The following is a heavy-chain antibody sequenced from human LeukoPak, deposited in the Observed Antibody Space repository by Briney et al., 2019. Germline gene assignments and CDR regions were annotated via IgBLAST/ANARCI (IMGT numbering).Heavy chain of an antibody. J-gene: IGHJ6*02. CDR2: INHSGST. CDR1: GGPFSEYY. V-gene: IGHV4-34*01. CDR3: ARGFDYSRYYGMDV. Sequence: PSETLSLTCAVYGGPFSEYYWSWIRQPPGKGLEWIGEINHSGSTNYNPSLKGRVTILLDKSKNQFSLKLSSVTAADTAVYYCARGFDYSRYYGMDVWGQGTTVTVSS. D-gene: IGHD4-11*01.